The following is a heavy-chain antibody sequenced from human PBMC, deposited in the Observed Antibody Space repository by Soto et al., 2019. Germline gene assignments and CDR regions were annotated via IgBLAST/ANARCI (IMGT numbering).Heavy chain of an antibody. CDR3: AKLTDTVLVVATNPTFDY. J-gene: IGHJ4*02. V-gene: IGHV3-23*01. CDR2: ISGSGGST. CDR1: GFTFSSYA. D-gene: IGHD3-22*01. Sequence: EVQLLESGGGLVQPGGSLRLSCAASGFTFSSYAMSWVRQAPGKGLEWVSAISGSGGSTYYADSVKGRFTISRDNSKNTLYLQMNSLRAEDTAVYYCAKLTDTVLVVATNPTFDYWGQGTLVTVSS.